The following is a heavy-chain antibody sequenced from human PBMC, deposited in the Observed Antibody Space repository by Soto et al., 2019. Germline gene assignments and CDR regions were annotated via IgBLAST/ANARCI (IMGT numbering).Heavy chain of an antibody. CDR3: AGDDGNEILTGYSIGWFDS. Sequence: ASVKGACKASGYTFTSYYMHWVRQAPGQGLEWMGIINPSGGSTSYAQKFQGRVTMTRDTSTSTVYMELSSLRSEDTAVYYCAGDDGNEILTGYSIGWFDSRGQGTLVTVSS. V-gene: IGHV1-46*01. J-gene: IGHJ5*01. D-gene: IGHD3-9*01. CDR2: INPSGGST. CDR1: GYTFTSYY.